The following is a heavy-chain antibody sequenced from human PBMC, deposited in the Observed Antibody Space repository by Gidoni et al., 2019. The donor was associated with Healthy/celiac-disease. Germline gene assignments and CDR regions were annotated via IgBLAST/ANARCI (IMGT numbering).Heavy chain of an antibody. D-gene: IGHD3-9*01. V-gene: IGHV3-21*01. J-gene: IGHJ4*02. Sequence: EVQLVESGGGLVKPGGSLRLSCAASGFTFSSYSMNWVRQAPGKGLEWVSSISSSSSYIYYADSVKGRFTISRDNAKNSLYLQMNSLRAEDTAVYYCARSYDILGPPYYFDYWGQGTLVTVSS. CDR1: GFTFSSYS. CDR2: ISSSSSYI. CDR3: ARSYDILGPPYYFDY.